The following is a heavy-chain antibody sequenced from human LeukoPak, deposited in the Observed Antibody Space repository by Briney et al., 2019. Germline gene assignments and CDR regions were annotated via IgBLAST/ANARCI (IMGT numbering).Heavy chain of an antibody. CDR2: IYPGDSDT. CDR3: ARTNPYSSGWYGDFDY. D-gene: IGHD6-19*01. Sequence: GESLKISCKGSGYSFTSYWIGWVRQMPGKDLEWMGIIYPGDSDTRYSPSFQGQVTISADKSISTAYLQWSSLKASDTAMYYCARTNPYSSGWYGDFDYWGQRTPVTVSS. J-gene: IGHJ4*02. V-gene: IGHV5-51*01. CDR1: GYSFTSYW.